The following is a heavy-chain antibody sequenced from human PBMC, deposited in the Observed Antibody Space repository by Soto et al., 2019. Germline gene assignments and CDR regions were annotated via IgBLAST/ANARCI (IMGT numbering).Heavy chain of an antibody. CDR1: GYTFTSYG. CDR3: ARTYYSSGWYGVYYFDY. Sequence: ASVKVSCKASGYTFTSYGISWVRQAPGQGLEWMGWISAYNGNTNYAQKLQGRVTMTTDTSTSTAYMELRSLRSDDTAVYYCARTYYSSGWYGVYYFDYWGQGTLVTVSS. V-gene: IGHV1-18*01. D-gene: IGHD6-19*01. J-gene: IGHJ4*02. CDR2: ISAYNGNT.